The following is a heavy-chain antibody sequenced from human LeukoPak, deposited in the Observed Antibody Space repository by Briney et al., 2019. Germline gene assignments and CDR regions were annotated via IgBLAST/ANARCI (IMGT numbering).Heavy chain of an antibody. Sequence: GGSLRLSCAASGFTFSDYYMSWLRQAPGKGLEWVSYISSSGSTIYYADSVKGRFTISRDNAKNSLYLQMNSLRAEDTAVYYGAGRGGYCGSTGCDDWGQGTLVTASS. J-gene: IGHJ4*02. CDR3: AGRGGYCGSTGCDD. V-gene: IGHV3-11*01. CDR2: ISSSGSTI. CDR1: GFTFSDYY. D-gene: IGHD2-2*01.